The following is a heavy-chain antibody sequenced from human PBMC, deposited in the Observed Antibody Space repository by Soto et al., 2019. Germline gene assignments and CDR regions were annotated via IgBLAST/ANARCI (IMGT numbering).Heavy chain of an antibody. CDR1: GFTFSSYA. Sequence: EVQLLESGGDLVQPGGSLRLSCAASGFTFSSYAMSWVRRAPGRGLEWVSGISGAGFTTFYADSVKGRFTISRDNSKNTLYLQMNGLRAEDTAVYFCAKQGAAYSTSWSDYWGQGTLVTVSP. D-gene: IGHD2-2*01. CDR3: AKQGAAYSTSWSDY. CDR2: ISGAGFTT. J-gene: IGHJ4*02. V-gene: IGHV3-23*01.